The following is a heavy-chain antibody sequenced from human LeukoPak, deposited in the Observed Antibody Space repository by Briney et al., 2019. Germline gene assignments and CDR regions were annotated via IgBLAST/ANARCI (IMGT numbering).Heavy chain of an antibody. CDR2: IYYSGNT. Sequence: SETLSLTCTVSGGSISSSSFYWGWIRQPPGKGLEWIGSIYYSGNTYYNPSLKSRVSISVDTSKNQFSLKLSSVTAADTAVYYCVRGGIVGTTARIPLFDYWGQGTLVTVSS. J-gene: IGHJ4*02. D-gene: IGHD1-26*01. V-gene: IGHV4-39*01. CDR3: VRGGIVGTTARIPLFDY. CDR1: GGSISSSSFY.